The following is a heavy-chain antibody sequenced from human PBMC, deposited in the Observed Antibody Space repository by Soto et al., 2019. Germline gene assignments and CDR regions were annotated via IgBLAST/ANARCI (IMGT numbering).Heavy chain of an antibody. J-gene: IGHJ4*02. V-gene: IGHV5-10-1*03. CDR3: VRHGNGIPYYFDY. D-gene: IGHD1-1*01. CDR2: IDPSDSYT. Sequence: EVQLVQSGAEVKNPGESLRLSCKASGYRFISYWISWVRQVPGKGLEGVGRIDPSDSYTTYSPSFQGHVTISIDKSINTAYLQWSSLQASDTAIYYCVRHGNGIPYYFDYWGRGTLVPVSS. CDR1: GYRFISYW.